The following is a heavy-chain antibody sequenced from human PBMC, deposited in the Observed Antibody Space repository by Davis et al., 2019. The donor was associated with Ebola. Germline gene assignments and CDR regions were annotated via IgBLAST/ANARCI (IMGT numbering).Heavy chain of an antibody. Sequence: MPSETLSLTCTVSGASISNTNYFWAWIRQPPGKGLEWIGSIFYSGTPYYNPSLKSRVTMSVDTSKNQFSVRLSSLTAADTAVYYCARAMVTMVSFAFDIWGQGTVVTVSS. CDR1: GASISNTNYF. CDR2: IFYSGTP. J-gene: IGHJ3*02. D-gene: IGHD5-18*01. V-gene: IGHV4-39*01. CDR3: ARAMVTMVSFAFDI.